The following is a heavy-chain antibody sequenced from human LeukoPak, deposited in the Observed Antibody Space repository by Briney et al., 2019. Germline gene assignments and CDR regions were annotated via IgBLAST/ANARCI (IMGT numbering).Heavy chain of an antibody. CDR1: GGSFSGYY. D-gene: IGHD5-24*01. CDR3: ATMDGYNIDY. J-gene: IGHJ4*02. CDR2: IYYSGST. V-gene: IGHV4-34*01. Sequence: KSSETLSLTCAVYGGSFSGYYWSWIRQPPGKGLEWIGSIYYSGSTYYNPSLKSRVTISVDTSKNQFSLKLSSVTAADTAVYYCATMDGYNIDYWGQGTLVTVSS.